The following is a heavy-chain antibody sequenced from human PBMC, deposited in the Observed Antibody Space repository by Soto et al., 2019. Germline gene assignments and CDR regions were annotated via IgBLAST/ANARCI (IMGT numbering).Heavy chain of an antibody. J-gene: IGHJ5*02. CDR1: GGSISNYY. CDR3: ARVKAVAGWRQFDP. CDR2: VYNTGST. Sequence: QVPLQESGPGLVKPSETLSLTCTVSGGSISNYYWSWIRQPPGKGLEWIGYVYNTGSTNYNPSLKSRVTISADTSKNQFSLRLSSVTAADTAVYYCARVKAVAGWRQFDPWGQGTQVTVSS. D-gene: IGHD6-19*01. V-gene: IGHV4-59*13.